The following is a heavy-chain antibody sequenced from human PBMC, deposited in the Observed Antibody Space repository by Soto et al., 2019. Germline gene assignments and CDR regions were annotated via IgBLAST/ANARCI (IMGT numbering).Heavy chain of an antibody. D-gene: IGHD3-9*01. V-gene: IGHV4-34*01. CDR3: ARVANYDILTGYYPLYNWFDT. CDR2: INHSGST. CDR1: GGSFSGYY. J-gene: IGHJ5*02. Sequence: SETLSLTCAVYGGSFSGYYWSWIRQPPGKGLEWIGEINHSGSTNYNPSLKSRVTISVDTSKNQFSLKLSSVTAADTAVYYCARVANYDILTGYYPLYNWFDTWGQGTLVTVSS.